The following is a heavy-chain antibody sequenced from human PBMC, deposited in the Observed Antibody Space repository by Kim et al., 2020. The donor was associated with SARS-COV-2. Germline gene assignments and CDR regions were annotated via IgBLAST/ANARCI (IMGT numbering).Heavy chain of an antibody. Sequence: GGSLRLSCAASGFTFGDYAMHWVRQAPGKGLEWVSGISWNSGSIGYADSVKGRFTISRDNAKNSLYLQMNSLRAEDTALYYCAKESGYGAFFDYWGQGTLVTVSS. CDR3: AKESGYGAFFDY. CDR1: GFTFGDYA. V-gene: IGHV3-9*01. CDR2: ISWNSGSI. D-gene: IGHD5-12*01. J-gene: IGHJ4*02.